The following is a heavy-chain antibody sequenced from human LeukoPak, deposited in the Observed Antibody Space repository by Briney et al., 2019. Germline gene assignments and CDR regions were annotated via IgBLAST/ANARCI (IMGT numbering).Heavy chain of an antibody. J-gene: IGHJ4*02. CDR3: ARNENSGWGYFDY. V-gene: IGHV3-23*01. Sequence: GGSLRLSCAASRFTFNSYAMSWVRQAPGKGLEWVSVIGGSNGITFYVGSVKGRFAISRDNSKDTLYLQMNSLRAEDTAVYYCARNENSGWGYFDYWGQGTLVTVSS. CDR1: RFTFNSYA. CDR2: IGGSNGIT. D-gene: IGHD5-12*01.